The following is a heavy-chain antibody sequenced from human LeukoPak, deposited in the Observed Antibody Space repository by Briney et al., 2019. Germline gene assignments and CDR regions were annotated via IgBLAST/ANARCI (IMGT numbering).Heavy chain of an antibody. J-gene: IGHJ4*02. CDR1: GFTFSSYG. V-gene: IGHV3-30*02. D-gene: IGHD3-10*01. Sequence: GGSLRLSCAASGFTFSSYGMHWVRQAPGKGLEWVAFIRYDGSNKYYVDSVKGRFTISRDNSKNTLYLQMNSLRAEDTAVYYCAKLSTITMVRGVQDYWGQGTLVTVSS. CDR3: AKLSTITMVRGVQDY. CDR2: IRYDGSNK.